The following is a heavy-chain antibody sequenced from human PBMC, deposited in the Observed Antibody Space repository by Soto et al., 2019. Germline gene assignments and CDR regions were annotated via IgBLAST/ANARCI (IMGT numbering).Heavy chain of an antibody. CDR2: ISTYSGDT. Sequence: QVHLVQSGVEVKTPGASVKVSCQAAGYTFFTYDISWVRQAPGQALEWMGGISTYSGDTKYAQKFQGRVTMTTATSTTTAYLELRSLRSDDTAVYYCARHHGPTTSENWFDPWGQGTLVTVSS. CDR1: GYTFFTYD. CDR3: ARHHGPTTSENWFDP. J-gene: IGHJ5*02. V-gene: IGHV1-18*01. D-gene: IGHD5-12*01.